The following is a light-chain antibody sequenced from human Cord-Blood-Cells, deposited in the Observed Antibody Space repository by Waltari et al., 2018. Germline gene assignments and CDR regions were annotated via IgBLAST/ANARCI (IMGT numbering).Light chain of an antibody. CDR1: KLGDKY. J-gene: IGLJ1*01. CDR3: QAWDSSTYV. Sequence: SYELTQPPSVSVSPGQTASITCSGDKLGDKYACWYQQKPGQSPVLVIYQDSKRPSGIPDRFSGSNSGKTATLTISGTQAMDEADYYCQAWDSSTYVFGTRTKVTVL. V-gene: IGLV3-1*01. CDR2: QDS.